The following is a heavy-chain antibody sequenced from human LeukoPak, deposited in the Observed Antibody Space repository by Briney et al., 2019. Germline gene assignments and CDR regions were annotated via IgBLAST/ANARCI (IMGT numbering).Heavy chain of an antibody. D-gene: IGHD6-19*01. CDR3: ARDSGGWYARVDY. CDR2: IYYSGST. J-gene: IGHJ4*02. V-gene: IGHV4-30-4*08. Sequence: SEILSLTCTVSGGSISSGDYYWSWIRQPPGKGLEWIGYIYYSGSTYYNPSLKSRVTISVDTSKNQFSLKLSSVTAADTAVYYCARDSGGWYARVDYWGQGALVTVSS. CDR1: GGSISSGDYY.